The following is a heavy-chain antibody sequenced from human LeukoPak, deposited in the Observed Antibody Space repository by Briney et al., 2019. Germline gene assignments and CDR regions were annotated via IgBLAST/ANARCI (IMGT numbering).Heavy chain of an antibody. Sequence: PSETLSLTCAVSGGSISSYYWSWIRQPPGKGLEWIGYIYYSGSTNYNPSLKSRVTISVDTSKNQFSLKLSSVTAADTAVYYCARFGYCSGGSCIDYWGQGTLVTVSS. V-gene: IGHV4-59*08. CDR1: GGSISSYY. CDR3: ARFGYCSGGSCIDY. D-gene: IGHD2-15*01. CDR2: IYYSGST. J-gene: IGHJ4*02.